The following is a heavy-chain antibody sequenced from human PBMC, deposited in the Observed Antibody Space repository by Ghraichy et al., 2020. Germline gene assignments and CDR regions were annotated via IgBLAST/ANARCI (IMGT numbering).Heavy chain of an antibody. D-gene: IGHD2-2*01. V-gene: IGHV3-21*01. CDR3: ARDGGIVVVPAAMGYYYYYGMDV. CDR1: GFTFSSYS. CDR2: ISSSSYI. J-gene: IGHJ6*02. Sequence: GGSLRLSCAASGFTFSSYSMNWVRQAPGKGLEWVSSISSSSYIYYADSVKGRFTISRDNAKNSLYLQMNSLRAEDTAVYYCARDGGIVVVPAAMGYYYYYGMDVWGQGTTVTVSS.